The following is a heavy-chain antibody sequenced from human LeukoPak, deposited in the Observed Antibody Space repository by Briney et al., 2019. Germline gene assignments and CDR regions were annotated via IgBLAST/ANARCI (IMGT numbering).Heavy chain of an antibody. CDR3: ARHYGP. V-gene: IGHV4-59*08. CDR2: VHYSGSS. D-gene: IGHD3-10*01. Sequence: SETLSLTCTVFGGSITGYYWSWIRQPPGKGLEWIGNVHYSGSSDYSPSLKSRVTILGDTAKNQVSLKLNSVTATDTAVYYCARHYGPWGQGTLVTVSS. J-gene: IGHJ4*02. CDR1: GGSITGYY.